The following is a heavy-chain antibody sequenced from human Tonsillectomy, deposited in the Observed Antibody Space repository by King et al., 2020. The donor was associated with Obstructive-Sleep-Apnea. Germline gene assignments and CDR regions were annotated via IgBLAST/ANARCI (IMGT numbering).Heavy chain of an antibody. V-gene: IGHV3-15*01. CDR3: SRDAFDI. CDR2: IKSKTDGGTT. J-gene: IGHJ3*02. CDR1: GFTFSDAW. Sequence: VQLVESGGGLVKPGGSLRLSCAASGFTFSDAWMSWVRQAPGKGLEWVGRIKSKTDGGTTDYAAPVKGRFTISRDDSKNTLYLQMNSLKTEDTALFYCSRDAFDIWGQGTMVTVSS.